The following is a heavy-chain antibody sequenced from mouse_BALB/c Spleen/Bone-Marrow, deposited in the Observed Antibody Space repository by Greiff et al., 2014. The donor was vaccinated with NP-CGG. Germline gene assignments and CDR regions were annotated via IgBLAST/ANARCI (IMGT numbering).Heavy chain of an antibody. CDR1: GYTFTSYW. CDR2: INPSNGRT. V-gene: IGHV1S81*02. J-gene: IGHJ2*01. CDR3: ARTYFDY. Sequence: QVQLQQPGAELVKPGASVKLSCKASGYTFTSYWMHWVKQRPGQGLEWIGEINPSNGRTNYNEKFKSKATLTVDKSSSTAYMQLSSLTSGDSAVYYCARTYFDYWGQGTTLTVSS.